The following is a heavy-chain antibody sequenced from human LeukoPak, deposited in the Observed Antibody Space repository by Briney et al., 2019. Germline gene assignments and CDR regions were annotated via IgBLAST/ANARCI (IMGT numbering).Heavy chain of an antibody. D-gene: IGHD7-27*01. CDR1: GGSISSYY. CDR2: TYYSGST. V-gene: IGHV4-59*01. CDR3: ARVTGEYYFDY. J-gene: IGHJ4*02. Sequence: SETLSLTCTVSGGSISSYYWSWIRQPPGKGLEWIGYTYYSGSTNYNPSLKSRVTISVDTSKNQFSLKLSSVTAADTAVYYCARVTGEYYFDYWGQGTLVTVSS.